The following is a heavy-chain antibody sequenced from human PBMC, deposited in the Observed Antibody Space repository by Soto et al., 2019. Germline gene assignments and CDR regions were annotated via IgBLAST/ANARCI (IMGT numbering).Heavy chain of an antibody. Sequence: EVQLLESGGGLVQPGVFLRLSCAASGFTFSSYTMTWVRQAPGKGLEWVSSIGGSGGSTYYADSVKGRFTISRDNSKNTLYLQMSSLRAEDTAVYYCAKARFIGGRYSFDCWGQGTLVTVSS. J-gene: IGHJ4*02. V-gene: IGHV3-23*01. D-gene: IGHD6-19*01. CDR2: IGGSGGST. CDR3: AKARFIGGRYSFDC. CDR1: GFTFSSYT.